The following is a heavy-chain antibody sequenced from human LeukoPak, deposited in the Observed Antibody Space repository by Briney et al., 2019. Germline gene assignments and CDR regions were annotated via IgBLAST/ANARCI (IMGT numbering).Heavy chain of an antibody. D-gene: IGHD3-3*01. V-gene: IGHV1-24*01. CDR3: ARGFPDFWSGYRYYGMDV. CDR1: GYSLTESS. J-gene: IGHJ6*02. Sequence: ASVKVSCKVSGYSLTESSMYWVRQAPGKGLEWMGGFDPEDGETIYAQKFQGRVTMTEDTSTDTAYMELSSLRSEDTAVYYCARGFPDFWSGYRYYGMDVWGQGTTVTVSS. CDR2: FDPEDGET.